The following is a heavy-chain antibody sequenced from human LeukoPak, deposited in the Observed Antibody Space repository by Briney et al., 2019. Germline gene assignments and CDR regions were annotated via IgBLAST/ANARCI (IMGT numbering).Heavy chain of an antibody. CDR3: ARVLSSGWIDP. Sequence: SETLSLTCTVSGGPLSSYYWSWIRQPAGKGLEWIGRTYTSGSTNYNPSLKSRVTMSVDTSKNQFSLKLSSVTAADTAVYYCARVLSSGWIDPWGQGTLVTVSS. D-gene: IGHD6-19*01. CDR1: GGPLSSYY. V-gene: IGHV4-4*07. CDR2: TYTSGST. J-gene: IGHJ5*02.